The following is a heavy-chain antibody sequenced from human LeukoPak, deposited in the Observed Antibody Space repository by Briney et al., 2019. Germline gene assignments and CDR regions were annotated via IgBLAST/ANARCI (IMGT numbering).Heavy chain of an antibody. CDR1: GFTFSDYY. CDR2: ISGSGGST. J-gene: IGHJ4*02. CDR3: AKSLRYGTAYFDY. V-gene: IGHV3-23*01. D-gene: IGHD3-10*01. Sequence: GGSLRLSCAASGFTFSDYYMSWVRQAPGKGLEWVSAISGSGGSTYYADSVKGRFTISRDNSKNTLYLQMNSLRAEDTAVYYCAKSLRYGTAYFDYWGQGTLVTVSS.